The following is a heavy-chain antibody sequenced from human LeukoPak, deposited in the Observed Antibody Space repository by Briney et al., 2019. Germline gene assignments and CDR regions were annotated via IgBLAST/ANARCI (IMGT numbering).Heavy chain of an antibody. CDR1: GYSFTSSW. Sequence: GESLKISCQAAGYSFTSSWIGWVRQMPGKGLEWMGTIFPADSNTRYSPSLGGQVTISVDKSINTAYLQWTSLEASDTAMYYCARLSGGSPWGQGTLVIVSS. D-gene: IGHD3-3*01. J-gene: IGHJ5*02. V-gene: IGHV5-51*01. CDR3: ARLSGGSP. CDR2: IFPADSNT.